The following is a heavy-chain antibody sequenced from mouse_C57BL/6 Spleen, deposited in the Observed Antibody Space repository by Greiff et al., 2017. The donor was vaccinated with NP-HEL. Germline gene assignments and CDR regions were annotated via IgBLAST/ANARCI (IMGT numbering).Heavy chain of an antibody. CDR3: ARRSDYDGRSWFAY. Sequence: EVMLVESGGDLVKPGGSLKLSCAASGFTFSSYGMSWVRQTPDKRLEWVATISSGGSYTYYPASVKGRFTISRDNAKNTLYLQMSSLKSEDTVMYYCARRSDYDGRSWFAYWGQGTLVTVSA. J-gene: IGHJ3*01. V-gene: IGHV5-6*02. D-gene: IGHD2-4*01. CDR1: GFTFSSYG. CDR2: ISSGGSYT.